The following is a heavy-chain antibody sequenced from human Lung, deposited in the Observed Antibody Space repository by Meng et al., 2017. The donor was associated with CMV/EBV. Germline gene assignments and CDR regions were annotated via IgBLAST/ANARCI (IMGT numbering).Heavy chain of an antibody. CDR2: IFHRGNA. Sequence: SETXSLTCNVSGSSITSAYYWAWIRQPPGKRLEWIGSIFHRGNAYYLPSLSSRLTISVDTSKNQFSLKLNSVTAADTAIYYCAREVGAPYFDLWGQGTMVTVSS. CDR1: GSSITSAYY. D-gene: IGHD1-26*01. CDR3: AREVGAPYFDL. J-gene: IGHJ3*01. V-gene: IGHV4-38-2*02.